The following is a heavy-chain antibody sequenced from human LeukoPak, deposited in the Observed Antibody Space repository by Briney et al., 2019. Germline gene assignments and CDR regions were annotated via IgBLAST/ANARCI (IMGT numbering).Heavy chain of an antibody. J-gene: IGHJ4*02. D-gene: IGHD1-14*01. CDR2: INGSGDKT. Sequence: GGSLRLSCAASGFTLSNYAMNWVRQAPGKGLEWVASINGSGDKTYYADSVKGRFTISRDNSKNTLYLQMNSLRAEDTAVYYCAKPARTDYADYWGQGTLVTVSS. V-gene: IGHV3-23*01. CDR3: AKPARTDYADY. CDR1: GFTLSNYA.